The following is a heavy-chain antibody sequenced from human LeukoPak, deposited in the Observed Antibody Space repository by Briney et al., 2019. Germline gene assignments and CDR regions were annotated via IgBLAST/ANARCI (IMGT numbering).Heavy chain of an antibody. CDR2: ISGSGGRI. J-gene: IGHJ4*02. CDR1: GFTFSSYS. CDR3: AKNPRLEGWIYFDS. Sequence: PGGSPRLSCAASGFTFSSYSMSWVRQAPGKGLEWVSSISGSGGRIDYAASVKGRFTISRDNSKNPLSLQMNSLTAEDTAVYYCAKNPRLEGWIYFDSWGQGILVTVSS. V-gene: IGHV3-23*01. D-gene: IGHD1-1*01.